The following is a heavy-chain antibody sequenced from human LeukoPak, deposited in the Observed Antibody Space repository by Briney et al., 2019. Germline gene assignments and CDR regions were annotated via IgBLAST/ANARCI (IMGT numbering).Heavy chain of an antibody. V-gene: IGHV3-21*01. J-gene: IGHJ4*02. CDR3: ARDRGSSFSPFDY. D-gene: IGHD6-13*01. CDR2: ISSSSSYI. Sequence: GGSLRLSCAASGFTFSSYSMNWVRQAPGKGLEWVSSISSSSSYIYYADSVKGRFTISRDNAKNSLYLQMNSLRAEDTAVYYCARDRGSSFSPFDYWGQGTLVTVSS. CDR1: GFTFSSYS.